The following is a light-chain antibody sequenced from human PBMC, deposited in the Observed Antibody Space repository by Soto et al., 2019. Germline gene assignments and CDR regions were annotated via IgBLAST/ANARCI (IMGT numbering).Light chain of an antibody. CDR3: QQYGSLPYT. J-gene: IGKJ2*01. CDR2: GAS. CDR1: QNVDSNF. Sequence: ENVLTQSPGTLSLSPGERATLSCRASQNVDSNFLAWYQHKPGQPPRLLIFGASIRAAGIPDRFSGSGSGTDFTLSISRLEPEDFVVYHCQQYGSLPYTFGQGTKLDI. V-gene: IGKV3-20*01.